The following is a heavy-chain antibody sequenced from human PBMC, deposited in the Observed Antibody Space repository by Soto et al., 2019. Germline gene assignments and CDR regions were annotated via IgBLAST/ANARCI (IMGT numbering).Heavy chain of an antibody. Sequence: PSETLSLTCAVYGGSFSGYYWSWIRQPPGKGLEWIGYIYYSGSTNYNPSLKSRVTISVDTSKNQFSLKLSSVTAADTAVYYCARHSVGFDIWGQGTMVTVS. CDR1: GGSFSGYY. D-gene: IGHD1-26*01. J-gene: IGHJ3*02. CDR3: ARHSVGFDI. V-gene: IGHV4-59*08. CDR2: IYYSGST.